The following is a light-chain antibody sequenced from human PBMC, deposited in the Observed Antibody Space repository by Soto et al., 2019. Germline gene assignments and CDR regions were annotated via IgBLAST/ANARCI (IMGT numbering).Light chain of an antibody. CDR2: EVS. CDR1: SSDVGGYNY. Sequence: QSALTQPASVSGSPGQAITISCTGTSSDVGGYNYVSWYQQYPGKAPKLMIYEVSNRPSGVSDRFSGSKSGNTASLTISGLQAEDEADYYCTSYTSSSTPVFGTGTKVTVL. CDR3: TSYTSSSTPV. V-gene: IGLV2-14*01. J-gene: IGLJ1*01.